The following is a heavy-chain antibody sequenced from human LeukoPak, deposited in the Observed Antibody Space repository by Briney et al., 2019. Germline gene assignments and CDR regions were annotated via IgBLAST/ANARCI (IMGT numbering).Heavy chain of an antibody. D-gene: IGHD1-14*01. CDR1: GGSFTGYY. Sequence: PSETLSLTCAVYGGSFTGYYWNWIRQPPGRGLEWIGKVSRSGNTSYNPSLKSRVTISVDTSKNQFSLKLSSVTAADTAVYYCARGGPSELDPWGQGNLVTVSS. J-gene: IGHJ5*02. CDR2: VSRSGNT. CDR3: ARGGPSELDP. V-gene: IGHV4-34*01.